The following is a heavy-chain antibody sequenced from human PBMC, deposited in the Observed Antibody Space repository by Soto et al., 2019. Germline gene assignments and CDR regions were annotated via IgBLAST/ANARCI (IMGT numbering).Heavy chain of an antibody. D-gene: IGHD1-1*01. CDR3: ARGVQHYYYSMDV. CDR2: IAYDGRTK. CDR1: GFTFRDYA. Sequence: GVSLRLSCAASGFTFRDYALHWVRQAPGKGLEWVAVIAYDGRTKYYADSVKGRFTVSRDNSKNTLYLQMNSLRAEDTAVYYCARGVQHYYYSMDVWGQVTTVTVSS. J-gene: IGHJ6*02. V-gene: IGHV3-30*04.